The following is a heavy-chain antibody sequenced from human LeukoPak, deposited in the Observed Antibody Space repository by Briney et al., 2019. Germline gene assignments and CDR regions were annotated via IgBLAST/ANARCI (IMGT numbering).Heavy chain of an antibody. CDR3: ARDSRSWFGGSYAFDY. J-gene: IGHJ4*02. V-gene: IGHV4-30-4*08. CDR2: IYYSGST. Sequence: PSQTLSLTCTVSGGSISSGDYYWSWIRQPPGKGLEWIGYIYYSGSTYYNPSLKSRVTISVDTSKNQFSLKLSSVTAADTAVYYCARDSRSWFGGSYAFDYWGQGTLVTVSS. D-gene: IGHD1-26*01. CDR1: GGSISSGDYY.